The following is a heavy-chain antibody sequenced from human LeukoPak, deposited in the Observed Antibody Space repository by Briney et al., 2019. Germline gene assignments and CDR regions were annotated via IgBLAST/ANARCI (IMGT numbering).Heavy chain of an antibody. V-gene: IGHV3-21*01. CDR3: ARDRADDGFDY. Sequence: RGSLRLSCAASGCTFSSYSMNWVRQAPGKGLEWVSSISSSTSHIHYADSVKGRFTISRDTAKNLLFLQMNSLRAEDTAVYYCARDRADDGFDYWGQGTLVTVSS. CDR1: GCTFSSYS. D-gene: IGHD4-17*01. J-gene: IGHJ4*02. CDR2: ISSSTSHI.